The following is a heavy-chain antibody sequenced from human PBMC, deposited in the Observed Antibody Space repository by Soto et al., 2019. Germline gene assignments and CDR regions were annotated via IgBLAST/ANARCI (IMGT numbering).Heavy chain of an antibody. J-gene: IGHJ6*02. V-gene: IGHV3-33*01. CDR3: ARDVGSGYDFRYYYYYYGMDV. CDR1: GFTFSSYG. D-gene: IGHD5-12*01. Sequence: GGSLRLSCAASGFTFSSYGMHWVRQAPGKGLEWVAVIWYDGSNKYYADSVKGRFTISRDNSKNTLYLQMNSLRAEDTAVYYCARDVGSGYDFRYYYYYYGMDVWGQGTTVTVSS. CDR2: IWYDGSNK.